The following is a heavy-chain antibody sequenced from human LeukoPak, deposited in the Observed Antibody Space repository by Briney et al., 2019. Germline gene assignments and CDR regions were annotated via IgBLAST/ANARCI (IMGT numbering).Heavy chain of an antibody. J-gene: IGHJ5*02. Sequence: GESLKISCKGSGYIFTSYWIGWVRQMPGKGLEWMGIIYPGDSDTRYSPSFQGQVTISADKSISTAYLQWSSLKASDTAMYYCARQYQLQGDWFDPWGQGTLVIVSS. D-gene: IGHD2-2*01. CDR3: ARQYQLQGDWFDP. V-gene: IGHV5-51*01. CDR2: IYPGDSDT. CDR1: GYIFTSYW.